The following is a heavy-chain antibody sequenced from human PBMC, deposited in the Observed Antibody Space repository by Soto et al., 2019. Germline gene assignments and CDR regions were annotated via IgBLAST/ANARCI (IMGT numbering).Heavy chain of an antibody. CDR3: AKDRVMITFGGVINDAFDI. V-gene: IGHV3-23*01. D-gene: IGHD3-16*02. J-gene: IGHJ3*02. CDR1: GFTFSSYA. Sequence: EVQLLESGGGLVQPGGSLRLSCAASGFTFSSYAMSWVRQAPGKGLEWVSAISGSGGSTYYADSVKGRFTISRDNSKNTLYLQMNSLRAEDTAVYYCAKDRVMITFGGVINDAFDIWGQGTMVTVSS. CDR2: ISGSGGST.